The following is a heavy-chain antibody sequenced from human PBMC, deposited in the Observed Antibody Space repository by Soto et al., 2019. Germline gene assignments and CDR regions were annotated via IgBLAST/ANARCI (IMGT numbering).Heavy chain of an antibody. V-gene: IGHV3-33*01. CDR3: ARDGGSMAAAGMVFDY. D-gene: IGHD6-13*01. CDR1: GFTFSSYG. CDR2: IWYDGSNK. Sequence: QVQLVESGGGVVQPGRSLRLSCAASGFTFSSYGMHWVRQAPGKGLEWVAVIWYDGSNKYYADSVKGRFTISRDNSKNGLDLQMNSLRAEDTAVYYCARDGGSMAAAGMVFDYWGQGTLVTDSS. J-gene: IGHJ4*02.